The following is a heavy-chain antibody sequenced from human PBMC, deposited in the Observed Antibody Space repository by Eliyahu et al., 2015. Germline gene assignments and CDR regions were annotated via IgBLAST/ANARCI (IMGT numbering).Heavy chain of an antibody. V-gene: IGHV2-70*15. J-gene: IGHJ6*02. D-gene: IGHD5-18*01. Sequence: QVTLRESGPALVKPTQTLTLTCTFSGFSLTTTGMCVSWVRQPPGKALEWLARIDWGGRKNHQPSPPARLTVSKDTSKNQVVLAMTNLDPVDTATYYCARTLIVDRVMVHGMDIWGQGTTVTVSS. CDR1: GFSLTTTGMC. CDR2: IDWGGRK. CDR3: ARTLIVDRVMVHGMDI.